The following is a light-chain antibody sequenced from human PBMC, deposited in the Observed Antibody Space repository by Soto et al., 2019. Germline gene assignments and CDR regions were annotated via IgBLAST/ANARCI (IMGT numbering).Light chain of an antibody. CDR3: QQYNDWPLT. CDR2: GAF. Sequence: EIVLTQSPATLSVSPGERGTLXCRASQSVSSYLAWYQQKPGQAPSLLIYGAFTRATGIPARFSGTGSGTEFTLTISSRQSEDFALYYCQQYNDWPLTFGQGTKVDIK. V-gene: IGKV3-15*01. CDR1: QSVSSY. J-gene: IGKJ1*01.